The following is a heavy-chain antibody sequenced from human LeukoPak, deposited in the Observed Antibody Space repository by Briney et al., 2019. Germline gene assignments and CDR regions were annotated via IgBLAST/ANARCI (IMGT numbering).Heavy chain of an antibody. Sequence: GGSLRLSCAASGFTFSSYSMNWVRQAPGKGLEWVAVISYDGSNKYYADSVKGRFTISRDNSKNTLYLQMNSLRAEDTAVYYCAPARGYCSSTSCYSEAFDIWGQGTMVTVSS. CDR3: APARGYCSSTSCYSEAFDI. V-gene: IGHV3-30*03. CDR1: GFTFSSYS. J-gene: IGHJ3*02. D-gene: IGHD2-2*01. CDR2: ISYDGSNK.